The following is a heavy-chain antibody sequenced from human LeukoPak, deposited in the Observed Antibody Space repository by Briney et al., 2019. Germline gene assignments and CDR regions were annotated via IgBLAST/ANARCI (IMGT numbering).Heavy chain of an antibody. CDR2: ISGSGGST. CDR1: GITFSSYA. Sequence: VGSLRLSCVVSGITFSSYAMSWVRQAPGKGLEWVSTISGSGGSTYYADSVKGRFTVSRDNSTNTLYLQMSSLRAEDTAVYYCARSSSGWYQFDYWGQGTLVTVSS. D-gene: IGHD6-19*01. V-gene: IGHV3-23*01. CDR3: ARSSSGWYQFDY. J-gene: IGHJ4*02.